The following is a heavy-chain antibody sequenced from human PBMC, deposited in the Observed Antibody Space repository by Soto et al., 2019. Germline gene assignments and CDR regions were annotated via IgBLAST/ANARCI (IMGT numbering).Heavy chain of an antibody. V-gene: IGHV3-33*01. D-gene: IGHD5-12*01. CDR2: IWYDGSNK. CDR1: GFTFSSYG. J-gene: IGHJ4*02. CDR3: ARAVGVATITPLDY. Sequence: QVQLVESGGGVVQPGRSLRLSCAASGFTFSSYGMHGVRQAPGKGLEWVAVIWYDGSNKYYADSVKGRFTISRDNSKNTLYLQMNSLRAEDTAVYYCARAVGVATITPLDYWGQGTLVTVSS.